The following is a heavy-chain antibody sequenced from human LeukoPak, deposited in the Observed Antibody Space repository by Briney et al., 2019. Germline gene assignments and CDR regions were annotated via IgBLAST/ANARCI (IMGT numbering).Heavy chain of an antibody. CDR1: GFTFSSYS. D-gene: IGHD6-13*01. Sequence: MTGGSLRLSCAASGFTFSSYSMNWVRQAPGKGLEWVSSISSSGSYTYYADSVKGRFIISRDNAKNSLYLQMNSLRAEDTAVYYCAKATYSSSWNLYFDYWGQGTPGSVSS. CDR3: AKATYSSSWNLYFDY. V-gene: IGHV3-21*01. CDR2: ISSSGSYT. J-gene: IGHJ4*02.